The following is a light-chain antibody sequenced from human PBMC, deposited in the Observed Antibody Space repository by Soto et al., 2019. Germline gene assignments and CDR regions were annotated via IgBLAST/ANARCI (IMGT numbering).Light chain of an antibody. J-gene: IGKJ4*01. CDR1: QSVFFNSDNKNC. CDR3: QQYYSTPLT. Sequence: DILMTQSPDSLAVSLGERVTISCKSSQSVFFNSDNKNCLSWYQQKPGQAPKLLFSWASTRESGVPDRFSGSGSGTDFTLTISSLQAEDVAVYYCQQYYSTPLTFGGGTKVEIK. V-gene: IGKV4-1*01. CDR2: WAS.